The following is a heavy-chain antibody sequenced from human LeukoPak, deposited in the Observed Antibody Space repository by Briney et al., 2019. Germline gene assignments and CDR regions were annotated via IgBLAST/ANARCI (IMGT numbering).Heavy chain of an antibody. J-gene: IGHJ4*02. Sequence: SETLSLTFTISGGSLRKYDWNWMRQPADKGLEWIGRIYSTGSTNYNPSLKSRVIMSLDTSKNQVSLTLTSMTAADTAIYYCSRGRSFDYWGQGIQVTVSS. CDR3: SRGRSFDY. V-gene: IGHV4-4*07. CDR1: GGSLRKYD. CDR2: IYSTGST.